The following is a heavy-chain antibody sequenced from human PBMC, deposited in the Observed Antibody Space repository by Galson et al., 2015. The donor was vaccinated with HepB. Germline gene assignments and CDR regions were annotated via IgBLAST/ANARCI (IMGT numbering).Heavy chain of an antibody. V-gene: IGHV3-21*01. Sequence: SLRLSCAASGFTFSSYSMNWVRQAPGKGLEWVSSISSSSSYIYYADSVKGRFTISRDNAKNSLYLQMNSLRAEDTAVYYCAREYRATVPINFDYWGQGTLVTVSS. CDR1: GFTFSSYS. J-gene: IGHJ4*02. D-gene: IGHD4-17*01. CDR3: AREYRATVPINFDY. CDR2: ISSSSSYI.